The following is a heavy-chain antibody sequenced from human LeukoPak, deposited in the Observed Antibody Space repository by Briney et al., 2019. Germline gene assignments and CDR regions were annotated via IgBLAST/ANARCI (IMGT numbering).Heavy chain of an antibody. V-gene: IGHV1-18*01. CDR2: VSAYNGNT. Sequence: ASVKVSCKVSGYTFTSYGISWVRQAPGQGLEWMGWVSAYNGNTNYVQKLQGRATMTTDTSTSTAYMELRSLTSDDTAVYYCARGDRWPADYWGQGTLVTVSS. D-gene: IGHD4-23*01. CDR3: ARGDRWPADY. J-gene: IGHJ4*02. CDR1: GYTFTSYG.